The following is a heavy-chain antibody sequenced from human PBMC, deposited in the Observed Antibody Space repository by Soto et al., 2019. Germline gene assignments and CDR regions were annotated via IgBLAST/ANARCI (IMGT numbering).Heavy chain of an antibody. V-gene: IGHV4-59*01. CDR2: IYYSGST. CDR3: ARGGEQWLDNDFDD. J-gene: IGHJ4*02. CDR1: GGSISSYY. D-gene: IGHD6-19*01. Sequence: SETLSLTCTVSGGSISSYYWSWIRQPPGKGLEWIGYIYYSGSTNYNPSLKSRVTISVDTSKNQFSLKLSSVTAADTAVYYCARGGEQWLDNDFDDWGQGTLVTVSS.